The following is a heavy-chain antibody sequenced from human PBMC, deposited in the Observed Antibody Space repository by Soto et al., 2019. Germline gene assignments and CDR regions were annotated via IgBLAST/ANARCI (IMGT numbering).Heavy chain of an antibody. CDR2: IFYLGSS. Sequence: SETLSLTCTVSGDSIISSDFYWGWVRQPPGKGLEWIGSIFYLGSSYYNPSLKSRVTMSVDTSKNQFSLRLRSVTAADTALYFCARQSLALRKNNWFDHWGQGSMVTVSS. J-gene: IGHJ5*02. CDR1: GDSIISSDFY. CDR3: ARQSLALRKNNWFDH. D-gene: IGHD3-3*02. V-gene: IGHV4-39*01.